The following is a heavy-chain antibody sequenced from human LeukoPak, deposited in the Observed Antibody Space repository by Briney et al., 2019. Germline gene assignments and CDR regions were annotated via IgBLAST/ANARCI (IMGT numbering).Heavy chain of an antibody. CDR3: ARAGYYDFWTGYYGAFDL. D-gene: IGHD3/OR15-3a*01. J-gene: IGHJ3*01. V-gene: IGHV3-11*01. CDR1: GFTFSDYY. Sequence: PGGSLRLSCAASGFTFSDYYMSWIRQAPGKGLEWVSYISSSGSTIYYADSVKGRFTISRDNAKNSLYLQMNRLKTEDTAVYYCARAGYYDFWTGYYGAFDLWGQGTMVTVSS. CDR2: ISSSGSTI.